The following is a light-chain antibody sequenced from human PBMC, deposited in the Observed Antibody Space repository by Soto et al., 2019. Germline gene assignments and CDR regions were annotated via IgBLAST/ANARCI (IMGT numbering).Light chain of an antibody. CDR2: EDI. CDR1: STDVGAYNL. CDR3: CSYAGSRTLV. J-gene: IGLJ2*01. Sequence: QSALTQPASVSGSPGQSITISCTGTSTDVGAYNLVSWYQQHPARVPKLMIYEDIKRPSGVSSRFSGSKSGNTASLTISGLQAEDEADYYCCSYAGSRTLVFGGGTKLTVL. V-gene: IGLV2-23*01.